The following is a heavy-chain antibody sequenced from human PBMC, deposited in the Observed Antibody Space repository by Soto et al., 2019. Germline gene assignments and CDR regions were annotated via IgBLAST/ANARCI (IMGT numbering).Heavy chain of an antibody. CDR2: IYPADSDT. D-gene: IGHD2-15*01. V-gene: IGHV5-51*01. CDR3: ARISRVPAKGRNSGMDV. J-gene: IGHJ6*02. CDR1: GYNFATDW. Sequence: GESLKISCKGSGYNFATDWIGWVRQMPGKGLECMGIIYPADSDTRYSPSFQGQGTISADKSITTAYLQWSSLKASDNAMYFCARISRVPAKGRNSGMDVWGQGTTVTVSS.